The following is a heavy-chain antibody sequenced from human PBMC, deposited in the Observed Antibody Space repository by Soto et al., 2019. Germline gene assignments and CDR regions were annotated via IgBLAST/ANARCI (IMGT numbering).Heavy chain of an antibody. CDR2: ISWNSGSI. CDR3: AKAIAAADYYYYYYTDV. Sequence: EVQLVESGGGLVQPGRSLRLSCAASGFTFDDYAMHWVRQAPGKGLEWVSGISWNSGSIGYADSVKGRFTISRDNAKNSLYLQMNSLRAEDTALYYCAKAIAAADYYYYYYTDVWGKGTTVTVSS. V-gene: IGHV3-9*01. CDR1: GFTFDDYA. J-gene: IGHJ6*03. D-gene: IGHD6-13*01.